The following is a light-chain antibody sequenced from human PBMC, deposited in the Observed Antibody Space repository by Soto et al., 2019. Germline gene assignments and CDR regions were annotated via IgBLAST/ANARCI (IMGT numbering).Light chain of an antibody. CDR2: GAS. Sequence: PGTLSFSPGEIATLSCRASHSVSSSYLAWYQQKPGQAPRLLIYGASSRATGIPDRFSGSGSGTDFTLTISRLEPEDFAVYYCQQYGSSSWTFGPGTKVDIK. CDR1: HSVSSSY. J-gene: IGKJ1*01. V-gene: IGKV3-20*01. CDR3: QQYGSSSWT.